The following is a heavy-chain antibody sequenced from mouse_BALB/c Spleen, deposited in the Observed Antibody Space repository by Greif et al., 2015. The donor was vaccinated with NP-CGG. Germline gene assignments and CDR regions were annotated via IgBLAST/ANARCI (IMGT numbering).Heavy chain of an antibody. CDR1: GYAFSSYW. CDR2: IYPGDGDT. Sequence: QVQLQQSGAELVRPGSSVKISCKASGYAFSSYWMNWVKQRPGQGLEWIGQIYPGDGDTNYNGKFKGKATLTADKSSSTAYMQLSSLTSEDSAVYFCARRERGYAMDYWGQGTSVTVSS. CDR3: ARRERGYAMDY. V-gene: IGHV1-80*01. J-gene: IGHJ4*01.